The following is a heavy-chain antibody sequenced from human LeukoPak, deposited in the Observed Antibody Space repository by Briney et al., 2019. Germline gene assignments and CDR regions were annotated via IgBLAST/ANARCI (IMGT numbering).Heavy chain of an antibody. CDR3: ARGNEITKTSGYYSFDY. CDR1: TASINTYF. V-gene: IGHV4-4*07. CDR2: ISGSGRT. Sequence: SETLSLNCAVSTASINTYFWTWVWQPAGKGLAWIGRISGSGRTYYNPSLGSRVTISLDTSNNQFSLKVTSVTAADTAGYYCARGNEITKTSGYYSFDYWGQGTLVSVSS. D-gene: IGHD3-9*01. J-gene: IGHJ4*02.